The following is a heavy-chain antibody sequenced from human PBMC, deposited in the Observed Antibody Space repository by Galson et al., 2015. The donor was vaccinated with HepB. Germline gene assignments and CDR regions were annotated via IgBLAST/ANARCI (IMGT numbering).Heavy chain of an antibody. D-gene: IGHD6-19*01. Sequence: SLRLSCAASGFTFSSYGMHWVRQAPGKGLEWVAVISYDGSNKYYADSVKGRFTISRDNSKNTLYLQMNSLRAEDTAVYYCAKAPSGYSSGWSPNWGQGTLVTVSS. CDR2: ISYDGSNK. CDR1: GFTFSSYG. V-gene: IGHV3-30*18. CDR3: AKAPSGYSSGWSPN. J-gene: IGHJ4*02.